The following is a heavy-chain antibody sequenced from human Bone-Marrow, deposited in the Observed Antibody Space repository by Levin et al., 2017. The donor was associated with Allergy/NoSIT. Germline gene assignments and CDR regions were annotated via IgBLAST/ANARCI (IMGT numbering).Heavy chain of an antibody. CDR2: ISHHGSP. J-gene: IGHJ4*01. D-gene: IGHD3-16*02. V-gene: IGHV4-34*01. CDR1: GGSLDGHY. CDR3: ARGAGIVLGDLSVKDYYFDY. Sequence: PSETLSLTCAVSGGSLDGHYWTWIRQSPGKGLEWIGEISHHGSPTYNPSLKSRLSISVDKSRHQFSLRLTAVTAADTAVYYSARGAGIVLGDLSVKDYYFDYWGQGAQVTVSS.